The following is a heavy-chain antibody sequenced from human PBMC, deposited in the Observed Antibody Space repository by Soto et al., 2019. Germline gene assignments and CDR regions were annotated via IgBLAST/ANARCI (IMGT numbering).Heavy chain of an antibody. J-gene: IGHJ4*02. CDR2: IYYSGST. Sequence: SETLSLTCTVSGGSISSYYWSWIRQPPGKGLEWIGYIYYSGSTNYNPSLKSRVTISVDTSKNQFSLKLSSVTAADTAVYYCGRTLYRYGPRFDYWGQGTLVTVSS. D-gene: IGHD5-18*01. V-gene: IGHV4-59*01. CDR3: GRTLYRYGPRFDY. CDR1: GGSISSYY.